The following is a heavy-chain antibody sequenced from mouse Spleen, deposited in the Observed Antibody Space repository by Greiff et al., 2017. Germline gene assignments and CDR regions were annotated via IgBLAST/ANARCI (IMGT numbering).Heavy chain of an antibody. CDR3: ARHEGNYGSSLYYFDY. Sequence: EVKLVESGGGLVKPGGSLKLSCAASGFTFSSYAMSWVRQTPEKRLEWVATISSGGSYTYYPDSVKGRFTISRDNAKNTLYLQMSSLRSEDTAMYYCARHEGNYGSSLYYFDYWGQGTTLTVSS. J-gene: IGHJ2*01. D-gene: IGHD1-1*01. CDR1: GFTFSSYA. V-gene: IGHV5-9-3*01. CDR2: ISSGGSYT.